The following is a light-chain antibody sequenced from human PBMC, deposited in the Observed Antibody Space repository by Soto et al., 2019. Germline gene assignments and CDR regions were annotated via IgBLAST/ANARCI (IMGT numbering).Light chain of an antibody. CDR2: SND. CDR1: SSNIGSNT. CDR3: AAWDDSLNGWV. Sequence: QAVVTQAPSASGTPGQRVTISCSGSSSNIGSNTVTWYQQVPGTAPKLLIYSNDQRPSGVPDPFSGSKSGTSASLAIAGLQSEDEADYYCAAWDDSLNGWVFGGGTQLTVL. J-gene: IGLJ3*02. V-gene: IGLV1-44*01.